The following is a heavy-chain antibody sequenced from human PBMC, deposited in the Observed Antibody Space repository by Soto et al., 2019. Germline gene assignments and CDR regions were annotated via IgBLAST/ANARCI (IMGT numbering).Heavy chain of an antibody. V-gene: IGHV1-2*02. J-gene: IGHJ6*02. Sequence: ASVKVSCKASGYTFTGYYMHWVRQAPGQGLEWMGWINPNSGGTNYAQKFQGRVTMTRDTSISTAYMELSRLRSDDTAVYYCARDLGYCSGGSCYSDGRGNYYYYGMDVWGQGTTVTVSS. D-gene: IGHD2-15*01. CDR1: GYTFTGYY. CDR2: INPNSGGT. CDR3: ARDLGYCSGGSCYSDGRGNYYYYGMDV.